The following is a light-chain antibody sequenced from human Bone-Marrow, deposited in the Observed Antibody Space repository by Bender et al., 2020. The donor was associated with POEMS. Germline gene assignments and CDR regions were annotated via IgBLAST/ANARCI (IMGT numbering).Light chain of an antibody. CDR1: SGDIATYEL. CDR2: EDI. Sequence: QSALTQPASVSGSPGQSITISCTGASGDIATYELVSWYQQRPGRAPKLIIYEDIKRPSGISRRFSGFKSGNTASLTISGLQAEDEADYYCCSPATGDNWVFGGGTRLTVL. V-gene: IGLV2-23*01. J-gene: IGLJ3*02. CDR3: CSPATGDNWV.